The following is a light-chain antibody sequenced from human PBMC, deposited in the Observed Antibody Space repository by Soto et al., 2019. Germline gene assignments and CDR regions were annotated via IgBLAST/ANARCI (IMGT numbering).Light chain of an antibody. J-gene: IGLJ1*01. Sequence: QSVLTQPASVSGSPGQSITISCTGTSKDVGNHNYVSWYQHFSGKAPKLVIYDVSYRPSGVSNRFSGSKSGNTASLTISGLQTEDEADYYCSSYTNTITYVFGTGTKVTVL. CDR1: SKDVGNHNY. CDR3: SSYTNTITYV. CDR2: DVS. V-gene: IGLV2-14*03.